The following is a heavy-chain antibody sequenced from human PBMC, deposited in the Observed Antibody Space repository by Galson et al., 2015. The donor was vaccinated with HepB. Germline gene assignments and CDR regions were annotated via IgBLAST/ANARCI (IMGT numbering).Heavy chain of an antibody. CDR3: ARGYSYGFHFDY. J-gene: IGHJ4*02. CDR2: TYSGGRT. CDR1: GFTVSSSF. D-gene: IGHD5-18*01. V-gene: IGHV3-53*01. Sequence: LRLSCAASGFTVSSSFMSWVRQAPGKGLEWVSLTYSGGRTYYADSVKGRFTVSRDNSKNTLHLQMNSLRAEDTAVYYCARGYSYGFHFDYWGQGTLVTVSS.